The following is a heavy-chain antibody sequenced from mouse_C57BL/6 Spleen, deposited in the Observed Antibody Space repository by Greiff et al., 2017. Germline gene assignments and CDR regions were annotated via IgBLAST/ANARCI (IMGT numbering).Heavy chain of an antibody. V-gene: IGHV1-26*01. Sequence: VQLQQSGPELVKPGASVKISCKASGYTFTDYYMNWVQQSHGKSLEWIGDINPNNGGTSYNQKFKGKATLTVDKSSSTAYMQLRSLTLEDSAVYDCARGDSYEEGDWGQGTTLTVSS. CDR3: ARGDSYEEGD. J-gene: IGHJ2*01. CDR1: GYTFTDYY. CDR2: INPNNGGT. D-gene: IGHD2-12*01.